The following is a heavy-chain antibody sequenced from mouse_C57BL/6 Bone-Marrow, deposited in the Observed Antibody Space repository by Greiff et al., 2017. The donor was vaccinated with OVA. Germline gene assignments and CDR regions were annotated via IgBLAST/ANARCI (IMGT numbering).Heavy chain of an antibody. D-gene: IGHD1-1*01. CDR1: GFTFSDYG. CDR2: ISNLAYSI. J-gene: IGHJ1*03. V-gene: IGHV5-15*04. Sequence: EVMLVESGGGLVQPGGSLKLSCAASGFTFSDYGMAWVRQAPRQGPEWVAFISNLAYSIYYADTVTGRFTISTDNSSNTLYLEMSRLRSEDTAMYDCARGDYYDSRDWCLDVWGTGTTVTVSS. CDR3: ARGDYYDSRDWCLDV.